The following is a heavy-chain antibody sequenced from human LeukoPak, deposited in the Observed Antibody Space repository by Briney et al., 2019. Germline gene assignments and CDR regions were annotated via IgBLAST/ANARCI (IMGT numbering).Heavy chain of an antibody. D-gene: IGHD3-3*01. Sequence: PGGSLRLSCAASGFTFSIAWMSWVRQAPGKGLEWVGRIKSKGDGETRDYAAPVKDRFIISRDDSKNTLYLQMNSLKTEDTAIYYCAAVGEWLSNAFNLWGQGTMVTVSA. CDR2: IKSKGDGETR. CDR1: GFTFSIAW. J-gene: IGHJ3*01. CDR3: AAVGEWLSNAFNL. V-gene: IGHV3-15*01.